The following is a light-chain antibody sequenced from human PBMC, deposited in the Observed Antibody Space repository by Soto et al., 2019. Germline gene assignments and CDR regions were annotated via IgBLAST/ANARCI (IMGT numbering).Light chain of an antibody. J-gene: IGKJ2*01. CDR1: QSVSSSY. CDR3: QQYGTSLPFT. CDR2: AAS. Sequence: VLTQSPGTLSLSPGERATLSCRASQSVSSSYLAWYQQKPGQAPRLLIYAASSRATGIPDRFSGSGSGTDFTLTISRLEPEDFAVYFCQQYGTSLPFTFGQGTKVDIK. V-gene: IGKV3-20*01.